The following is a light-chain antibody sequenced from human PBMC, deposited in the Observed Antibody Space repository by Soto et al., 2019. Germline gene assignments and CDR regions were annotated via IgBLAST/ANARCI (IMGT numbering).Light chain of an antibody. Sequence: EIVMTQSPATLSVSPGERATLSCRASQSVSSNLAWYQQKPGQAPRLLIYGASTRATGIPARLSGRGSGTELTLTISSLQSEDFAVAYCQQYNNWPYTFGQGTKLEIK. CDR3: QQYNNWPYT. J-gene: IGKJ2*01. V-gene: IGKV3-15*01. CDR1: QSVSSN. CDR2: GAS.